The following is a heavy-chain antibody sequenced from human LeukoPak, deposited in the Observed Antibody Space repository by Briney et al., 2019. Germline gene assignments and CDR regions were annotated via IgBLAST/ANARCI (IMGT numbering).Heavy chain of an antibody. CDR1: GITFSSFG. Sequence: GGSLRLSCAAPGITFSSFGMHWLRQAPGKGLEWVAFIWYDGSNKYYADSVKGRFTISRDNSKNTLYLQMNSLRGEDTAVYYCARAGLAGHDAFDIWGQGTMVTVSS. D-gene: IGHD3-10*01. V-gene: IGHV3-33*01. CDR2: IWYDGSNK. CDR3: ARAGLAGHDAFDI. J-gene: IGHJ3*02.